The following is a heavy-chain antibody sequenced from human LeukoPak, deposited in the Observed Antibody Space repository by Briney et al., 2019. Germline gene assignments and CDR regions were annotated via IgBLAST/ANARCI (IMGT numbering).Heavy chain of an antibody. J-gene: IGHJ4*02. CDR1: GFTFIIFE. CDR2: ISSSGNTI. D-gene: IGHD2/OR15-2a*01. V-gene: IGHV3-48*03. CDR3: ARETDSTLFDY. Sequence: GGSLRLSCGASGFTFIIFEMNWVRQAPGKGLEWVSYISSSGNTIYYADSVKGRFTISRDNAKNSLYLQMNSLRAEDTAVYYCARETDSTLFDYWGQGTLVTVSS.